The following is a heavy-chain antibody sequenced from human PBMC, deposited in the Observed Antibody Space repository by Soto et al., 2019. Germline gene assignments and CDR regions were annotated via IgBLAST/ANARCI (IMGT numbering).Heavy chain of an antibody. CDR1: GGSFSSGSFY. J-gene: IGHJ4*02. D-gene: IGHD3-9*01. Sequence: QVQLEESGPGLVKASETLSLTCSVSGGSFSSGSFYWSWIRQPPGKGLEWIVYVYHTARTTYNPSLKSRVTDSMDRAKSQCSLELTSVTAADTAVYYCARDFDYFDLWGQGILVTVSS. V-gene: IGHV4-61*01. CDR2: VYHTART. CDR3: ARDFDYFDL.